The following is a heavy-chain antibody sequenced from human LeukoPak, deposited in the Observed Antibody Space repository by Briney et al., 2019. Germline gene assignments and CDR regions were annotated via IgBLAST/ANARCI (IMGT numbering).Heavy chain of an antibody. CDR1: GFTFSSYS. J-gene: IGHJ5*02. Sequence: GGFLRLSCAASGFTFSSYSMNWVRQAPGKGLEWFSSISSSSSYIYYADSVKGRFTISRDNAKNSLYLQMNSLRAEDTAVYYCARVRYSSSSHWFDPWGQGTLVTVSS. CDR2: ISSSSSYI. D-gene: IGHD6-6*01. V-gene: IGHV3-21*01. CDR3: ARVRYSSSSHWFDP.